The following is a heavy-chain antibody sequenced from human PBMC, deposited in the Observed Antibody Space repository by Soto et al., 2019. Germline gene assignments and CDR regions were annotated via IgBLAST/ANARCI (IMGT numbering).Heavy chain of an antibody. D-gene: IGHD1-1*01. V-gene: IGHV1-69*01. CDR1: GGTFSSYA. CDR3: AREADGYNARGGMDV. Sequence: QVQLVQCGAEVKKPGSSVKVSCKASGGTFSSYAISWVRQAPGQGLEWMGGIIPICGTANYAQKFQGRVTITADESTSTAYMELSSLRSEDTAVYYCAREADGYNARGGMDVWGQGTTVTVSS. J-gene: IGHJ6*02. CDR2: IIPICGTA.